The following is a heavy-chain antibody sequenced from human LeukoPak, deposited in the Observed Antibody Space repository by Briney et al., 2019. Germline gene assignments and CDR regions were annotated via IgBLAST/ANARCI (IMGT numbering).Heavy chain of an antibody. J-gene: IGHJ4*02. Sequence: SGTLSLTCTVSGGSISSYYWSWIRQPPGKGLEWIAYIHYSGNTNYSPSLKSRVTISVDASKNQFSLRLTSVTAADTAVYYCARSGTVTNFDYWGQGTLVSVSS. D-gene: IGHD4-17*01. V-gene: IGHV4-59*01. CDR1: GGSISSYY. CDR2: IHYSGNT. CDR3: ARSGTVTNFDY.